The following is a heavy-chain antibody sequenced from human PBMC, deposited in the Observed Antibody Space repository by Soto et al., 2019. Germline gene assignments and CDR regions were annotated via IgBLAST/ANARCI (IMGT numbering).Heavy chain of an antibody. J-gene: IGHJ6*02. CDR1: GYTFTGYY. V-gene: IGHV1-2*04. CDR2: INPNSGGT. D-gene: IGHD5-12*01. CDR3: ARDLSNIVSSYYYYGMDV. Sequence: ASVKVSCKASGYTFTGYYMHWVRQAPVQGLEWMGWINPNSGGTNYAQKFQGWVTMARDTSISTAYMELSRLRSDDTAVYYCARDLSNIVSSYYYYGMDVWGQGTTVTVSS.